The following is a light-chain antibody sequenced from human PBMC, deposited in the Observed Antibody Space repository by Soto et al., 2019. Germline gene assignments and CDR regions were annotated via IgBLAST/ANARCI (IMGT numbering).Light chain of an antibody. J-gene: IGKJ5*01. Sequence: EIVLTQSPATLSLSPGERATLSCRASQSVGSFLAWYQQKPGQAPRLLIFDASNRATGIPARCSGSGSGTDFTLTIRSRKPEDVAVYYCQQRSNWPLITFGQGTRLEIK. CDR2: DAS. CDR1: QSVGSF. V-gene: IGKV3-11*01. CDR3: QQRSNWPLIT.